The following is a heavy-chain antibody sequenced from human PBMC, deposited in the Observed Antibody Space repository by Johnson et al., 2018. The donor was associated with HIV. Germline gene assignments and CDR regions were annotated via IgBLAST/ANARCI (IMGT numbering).Heavy chain of an antibody. D-gene: IGHD6-13*01. CDR3: ARDLRIYSCSTIRGDAFDS. V-gene: IGHV3-30*04. Sequence: QVQLVESGGGVVQPGRSLRLSCAASGFTFSSYAMHWVRQAPGKGLEWVAVISYDGSNKYYADSVKGRFTISRDNSKNTLYLQMNSLRAGDTAVYYCARDLRIYSCSTIRGDAFDSWGQGTMVTVSS. CDR1: GFTFSSYA. CDR2: ISYDGSNK. J-gene: IGHJ3*02.